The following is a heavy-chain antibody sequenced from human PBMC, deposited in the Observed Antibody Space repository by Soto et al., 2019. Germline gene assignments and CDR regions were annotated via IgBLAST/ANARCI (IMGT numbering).Heavy chain of an antibody. Sequence: QVKLQESGPGLVKPSETVSLTCTVSGGSIRSYYWSWIRQPPGKGLEWIACMYYSGSANYNPSLKSRVTISVEPSKNQLSLKLNSVTAADTAVYYCARGFSSGWGDAFDIWGQGTMVTVSS. CDR3: ARGFSSGWGDAFDI. J-gene: IGHJ3*02. V-gene: IGHV4-59*01. CDR1: GGSIRSYY. D-gene: IGHD6-19*01. CDR2: MYYSGSA.